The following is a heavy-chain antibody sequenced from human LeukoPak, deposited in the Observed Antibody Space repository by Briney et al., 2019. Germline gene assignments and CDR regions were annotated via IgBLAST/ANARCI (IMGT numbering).Heavy chain of an antibody. CDR3: ARDRGSGYRNDAFDI. J-gene: IGHJ3*02. CDR1: GFTFDDYG. V-gene: IGHV3-20*01. Sequence: GGSLRLSCAASGFTFDDYGMSWVRQAPGKGLEWVSGINWNGGSTGYADSVKGRFTISRDNAKNSLYLQTNSLRAEDTALYHCARDRGSGYRNDAFDIWGQGTMVTVSS. D-gene: IGHD3-22*01. CDR2: INWNGGST.